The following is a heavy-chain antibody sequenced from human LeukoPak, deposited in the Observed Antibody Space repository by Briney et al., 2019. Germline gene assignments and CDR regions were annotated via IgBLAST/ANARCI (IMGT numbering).Heavy chain of an antibody. J-gene: IGHJ4*02. CDR3: ARGVYIAAAQYGY. CDR2: INPNSGGT. D-gene: IGHD6-13*01. CDR1: GYTFTGYY. V-gene: IGHV1-2*02. Sequence: ASVKVSCKASGYTFTGYYMHWVRQAPGQGLEWMGWINPNSGGTNYAQKFQGRVTMTRDTSISTAYMELSRLRSDDTAVYYCARGVYIAAAQYGYWGQGTLVTVSS.